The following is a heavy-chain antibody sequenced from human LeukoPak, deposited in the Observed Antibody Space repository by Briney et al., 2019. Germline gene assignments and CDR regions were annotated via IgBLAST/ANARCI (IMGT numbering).Heavy chain of an antibody. CDR2: IYSGGST. V-gene: IGHV3-23*03. CDR1: GFTFSSSA. J-gene: IGHJ4*02. Sequence: GGSLRLSCAASGFTFSSSAMAWVRHAPGKGLEWVSLIYSGGSTYYADSVKGRFTISRDNSKNTLYLQMNSLRAEDTAVYYCAAYSSCDYWGQGTLVTVSS. CDR3: AAYSSCDY. D-gene: IGHD6-6*01.